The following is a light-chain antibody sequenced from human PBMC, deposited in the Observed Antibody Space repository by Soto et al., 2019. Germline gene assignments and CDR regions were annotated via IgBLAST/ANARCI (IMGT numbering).Light chain of an antibody. Sequence: EIVLTQAPGTLSLSPGERATLSCRASQIVSSRYIDWYQQKPGQAPRLLIYDTSTRATGIPDRFRGSGSGTDFTLTISRMEPEEFAVHSCQQYDSLLTFGGGTKVEVK. V-gene: IGKV3-20*01. CDR1: QIVSSRY. J-gene: IGKJ4*01. CDR2: DTS. CDR3: QQYDSLLT.